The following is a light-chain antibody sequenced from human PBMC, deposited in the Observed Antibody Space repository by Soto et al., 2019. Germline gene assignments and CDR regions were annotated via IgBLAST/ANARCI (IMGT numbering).Light chain of an antibody. V-gene: IGLV1-40*01. CDR2: GNS. CDR1: SSNIGAGYD. Sequence: QSVLTQPPSVSGAPGQRVTISCTGSSSNIGAGYDVHWYQQLPGTAPKLLIYGNSNRPSGVPDRFSGSKSGTSASLAITGLQAEDEAAYHCQSYDSSLSGSRVFGGGTKLTVL. J-gene: IGLJ2*01. CDR3: QSYDSSLSGSRV.